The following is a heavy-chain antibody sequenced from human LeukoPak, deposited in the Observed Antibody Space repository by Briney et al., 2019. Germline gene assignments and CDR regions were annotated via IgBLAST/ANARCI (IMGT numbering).Heavy chain of an antibody. CDR1: GGSISSGGYY. CDR2: IYYSGST. Sequence: SQTLSLTCTVSGGSISSGGYYWSWIRQHPGKGREWIGYIYYSGSTYYKPSLKSRVTISVDTSKNQFSLKLSSVTAADTAVYYCARAKVTMIVVVTDAFDIWGQGTMVTVSS. CDR3: ARAKVTMIVVVTDAFDI. D-gene: IGHD3-22*01. J-gene: IGHJ3*02. V-gene: IGHV4-31*03.